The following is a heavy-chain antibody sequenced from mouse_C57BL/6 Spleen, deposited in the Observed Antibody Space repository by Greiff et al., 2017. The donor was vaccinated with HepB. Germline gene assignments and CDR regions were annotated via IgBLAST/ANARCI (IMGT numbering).Heavy chain of an antibody. Sequence: EVQRVESGGGLVQPKGSLKLSCAASGFTFNTYAMHWVRQAPGKGLEWVARIRSKSSNYATYYADSVKDRFTISRDDSQSMLYLQMNNLKTEDTAMYYCVRDYGYPFYYAMDYWGQGTSVTVSS. CDR2: IRSKSSNYAT. D-gene: IGHD2-2*01. V-gene: IGHV10-3*01. CDR1: GFTFNTYA. J-gene: IGHJ4*01. CDR3: VRDYGYPFYYAMDY.